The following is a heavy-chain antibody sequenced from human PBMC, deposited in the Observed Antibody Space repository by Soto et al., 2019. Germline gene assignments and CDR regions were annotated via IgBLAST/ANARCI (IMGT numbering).Heavy chain of an antibody. CDR1: GGSISSSNW. CDR3: ARVVAGMGGMDV. CDR2: IYHSGST. V-gene: IGHV4-4*02. J-gene: IGHJ6*02. D-gene: IGHD6-19*01. Sequence: SETLSLTCAVSGGSISSSNWWSWVRQPPGKGLEWIGEIYHSGSTNYNPSLKSRVTIPVDKSKNQFSLKLSSVTAADTAVYYCARVVAGMGGMDVWGQGTTVTVSS.